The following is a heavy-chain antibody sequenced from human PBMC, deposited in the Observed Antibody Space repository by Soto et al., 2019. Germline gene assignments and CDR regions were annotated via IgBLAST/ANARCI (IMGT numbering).Heavy chain of an antibody. V-gene: IGHV3-53*01. J-gene: IGHJ2*01. D-gene: IGHD4-17*01. CDR2: IYSGGST. Sequence: EVQLVESGGGLIQPGGSLRLSCAASGFTVSSNYMSWVRQAPGKGLEWVSVIYSGGSTYYADSVKGRFTISRDNSKNTLYLQMNSLRAEDTAVYYCARDPPGDYGDYGWYFDLWGRGTLVTVSS. CDR3: ARDPPGDYGDYGWYFDL. CDR1: GFTVSSNY.